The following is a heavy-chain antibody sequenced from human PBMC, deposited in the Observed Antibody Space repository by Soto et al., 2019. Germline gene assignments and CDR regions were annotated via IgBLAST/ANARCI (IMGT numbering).Heavy chain of an antibody. Sequence: EVQLVESGGGLVQPGASLRLSCAASGFTFSYYWMHWVRQAPGKGLVWVSRIHSDGSSTTYADSVKGRFTISRDNARNTVYLQMNSLRVEDTAVYDCARGDRGEFDIWGQGTVVNVSS. D-gene: IGHD3-10*01. CDR1: GFTFSYYW. V-gene: IGHV3-74*01. CDR3: ARGDRGEFDI. CDR2: IHSDGSST. J-gene: IGHJ3*02.